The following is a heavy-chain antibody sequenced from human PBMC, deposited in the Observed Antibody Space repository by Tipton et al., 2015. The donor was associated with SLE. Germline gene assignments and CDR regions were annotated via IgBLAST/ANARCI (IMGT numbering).Heavy chain of an antibody. CDR3: AREGYCSSTSCYGDYNWFDP. D-gene: IGHD2-2*01. CDR2: IYTNGST. Sequence: TLSLTCTVSGGSISSGSYYWSWIRQPAGKGLEWIGRIYTNGSTNYNPSLKSRVTISVDTSKNHFSLKLSSVTAADTAVYYCAREGYCSSTSCYGDYNWFDPWGQGTLVTVSS. J-gene: IGHJ5*02. V-gene: IGHV4-61*02. CDR1: GGSISSGSYY.